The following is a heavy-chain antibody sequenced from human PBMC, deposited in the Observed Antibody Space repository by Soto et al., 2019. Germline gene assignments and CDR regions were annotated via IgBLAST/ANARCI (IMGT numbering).Heavy chain of an antibody. Sequence: SETLRVTCAVDGGSFVGYYWSWISQPPGKGLEWIGEINHSGSTNYNPSLKSRVTISVDTSKNQFSLKLSSVTAADTAVYYCARGQDSSSSHLRRGYYYGMDVWGQGTTVTVSS. CDR3: ARGQDSSSSHLRRGYYYGMDV. CDR1: GGSFVGYY. J-gene: IGHJ6*02. D-gene: IGHD6-6*01. CDR2: INHSGST. V-gene: IGHV4-34*01.